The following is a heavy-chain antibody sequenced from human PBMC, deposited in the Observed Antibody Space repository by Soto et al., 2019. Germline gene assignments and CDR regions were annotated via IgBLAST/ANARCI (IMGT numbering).Heavy chain of an antibody. CDR2: IYYSGST. CDR1: GGSISSYY. Sequence: KASETLSLTCTVSGGSISSYYWSWIRQPPGEGLEWIGYIYYSGSTNYNPSLKSRVTISVDTSKNQFSLKLSSVTAADTAVYYCARVDYDSSGYYYYLDYWGQGTLVTVSS. J-gene: IGHJ4*02. V-gene: IGHV4-59*01. D-gene: IGHD3-22*01. CDR3: ARVDYDSSGYYYYLDY.